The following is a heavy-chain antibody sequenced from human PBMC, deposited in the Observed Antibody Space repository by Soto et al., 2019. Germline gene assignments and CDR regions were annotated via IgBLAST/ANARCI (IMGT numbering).Heavy chain of an antibody. Sequence: EVQLLESGGGLVQPGGSLRLSCAASGFTFSSSGMSWVRQAPGKGLEWISGLSEDDGRTTYADSVTGRFTISRDISKNTLDLQMDSLGVEDTAVYYCGKDSGYDNTDWGQGTLVTVSS. CDR3: GKDSGYDNTD. V-gene: IGHV3-23*01. D-gene: IGHD3-22*01. CDR2: LSEDDGRT. CDR1: GFTFSSSG. J-gene: IGHJ4*02.